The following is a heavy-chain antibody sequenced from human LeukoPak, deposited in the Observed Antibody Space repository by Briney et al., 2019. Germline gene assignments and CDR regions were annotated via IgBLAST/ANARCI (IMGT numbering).Heavy chain of an antibody. V-gene: IGHV4-61*08. CDR2: IYYSGST. CDR3: ARDSGYSYGYFDY. J-gene: IGHJ4*02. D-gene: IGHD5-18*01. Sequence: SETLSLTCTVSGGSISSGDYYWSWIRQPPGKGLEWIGYIYYSGSTNYNPSLKSRVTISVDTSKNQFSLKLSSVTAADTAVYYCARDSGYSYGYFDYWGQGTLVTVSS. CDR1: GGSISSGDYY.